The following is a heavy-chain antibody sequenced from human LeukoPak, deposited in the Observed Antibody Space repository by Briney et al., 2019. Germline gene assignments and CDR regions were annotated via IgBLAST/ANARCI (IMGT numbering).Heavy chain of an antibody. V-gene: IGHV1-2*02. CDR2: INPNSGGT. CDR3: ARSIMITFGGVIAQLLFDY. J-gene: IGHJ4*02. CDR1: GYTFTGHY. Sequence: ASVKVSCKASGYTFTGHYMHWVRQAPGQGLEWMGWINPNSGGTNYAQKFQGRVTMTRDTSISTAYMELSRLRSDDTAVYYCARSIMITFGGVIAQLLFDYWGQGTLVTVSS. D-gene: IGHD3-16*02.